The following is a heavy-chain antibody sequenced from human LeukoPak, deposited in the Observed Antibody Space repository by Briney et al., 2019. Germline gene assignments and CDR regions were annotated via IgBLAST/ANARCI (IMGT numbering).Heavy chain of an antibody. Sequence: GASVKVSCKASGYTFTSYAMHWVRQAPGQGLEWMGWINPNSGGTNYAQKFQGRVTMTRDTSISTAYMELSRLRSDDTAVYYCARDALWFGELLLNWFDPWGQGTLVTVSS. CDR2: INPNSGGT. D-gene: IGHD3-10*01. J-gene: IGHJ5*02. CDR3: ARDALWFGELLLNWFDP. CDR1: GYTFTSYA. V-gene: IGHV1-2*02.